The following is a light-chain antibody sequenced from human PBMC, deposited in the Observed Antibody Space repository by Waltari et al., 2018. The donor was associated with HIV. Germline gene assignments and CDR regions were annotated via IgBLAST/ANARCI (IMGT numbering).Light chain of an antibody. V-gene: IGKV3-20*01. CDR2: GAS. CDR3: QQYGSSPYS. CDR1: QSVSRSY. J-gene: IGKJ2*03. Sequence: EIVLTQYPGTLSLSRGERATLSCRASQSVSRSYLAWYQQKPGPAPRLLTYGASNRATGIPDRFSGSGSGTDFTLTISRLEPEDFAVYYCQQYGSSPYSFGQGTKLEIK.